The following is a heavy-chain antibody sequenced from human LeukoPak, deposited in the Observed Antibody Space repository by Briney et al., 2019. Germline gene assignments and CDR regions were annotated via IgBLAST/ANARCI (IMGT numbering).Heavy chain of an antibody. CDR2: ISYDGSNK. D-gene: IGHD3-10*01. Sequence: GGSLRLSCAASGFTFSSYGMHWVRQAPGKGLEWVAVISYDGSNKHYADSVKGRFTISRDNSKNTLYLQMNSLRAEDTAVYYCAKTDGSGTPSLGYWGQGTLVTVSS. CDR1: GFTFSSYG. V-gene: IGHV3-30*18. J-gene: IGHJ4*02. CDR3: AKTDGSGTPSLGY.